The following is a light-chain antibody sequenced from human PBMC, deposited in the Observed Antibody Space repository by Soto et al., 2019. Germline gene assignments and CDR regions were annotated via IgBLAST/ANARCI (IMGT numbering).Light chain of an antibody. J-gene: IGKJ1*01. Sequence: EFVLTQSPGTLSLSPGERATLSCRASQSVSSSYLAWYQQKPGQAPRLLIYGSSSRATGIPDRFSGSGSGTDFELTITRLGHEDYAVYYCQQYVLSRWQFGQGNKVEIK. CDR3: QQYVLSRWQ. CDR2: GSS. V-gene: IGKV3-20*01. CDR1: QSVSSSY.